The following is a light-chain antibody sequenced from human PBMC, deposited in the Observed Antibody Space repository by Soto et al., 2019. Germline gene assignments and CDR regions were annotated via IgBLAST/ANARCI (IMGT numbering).Light chain of an antibody. Sequence: SYELTQPPSVSVSPGQTASITCSGDKLGDKFASWYQQKTGQSPVLVIYQDSKRPSGIPERFSGSNSGNTATLTISGTQAMDEADYYCQAWDSGTVVFGGGTKVTVL. CDR1: KLGDKF. V-gene: IGLV3-1*01. CDR2: QDS. CDR3: QAWDSGTVV. J-gene: IGLJ2*01.